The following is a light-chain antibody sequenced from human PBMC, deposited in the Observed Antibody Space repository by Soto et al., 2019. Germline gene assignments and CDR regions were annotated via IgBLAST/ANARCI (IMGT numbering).Light chain of an antibody. CDR2: EVS. CDR3: SSYTSSSTPYV. Sequence: QSVLTQPASVSGSPGQSITISCTGTSSDVGGYNYVSWYQQHPGKAPKLRIYEVSNRPSGVSNRFSGSKSGNTASLTISGLQAEDEADYYCSSYTSSSTPYVFGTGTRSPS. V-gene: IGLV2-14*01. CDR1: SSDVGGYNY. J-gene: IGLJ1*01.